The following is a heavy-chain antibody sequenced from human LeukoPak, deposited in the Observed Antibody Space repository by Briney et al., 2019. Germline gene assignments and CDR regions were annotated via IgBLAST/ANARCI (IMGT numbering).Heavy chain of an antibody. CDR2: IGGDGVA. V-gene: IGHV3-69-1*01. Sequence: GGSLRRSCAASGFTFTNHPKNWVRQAPGKGLEWVSYIGGDGVAFYADSVKGRFTMSKDDARKSLYLQMSSLRVEDTALYYCAKDRANWAIDDWGQGTQVTVSS. D-gene: IGHD2-2*02. CDR1: GFTFTNHP. CDR3: AKDRANWAIDD. J-gene: IGHJ4*02.